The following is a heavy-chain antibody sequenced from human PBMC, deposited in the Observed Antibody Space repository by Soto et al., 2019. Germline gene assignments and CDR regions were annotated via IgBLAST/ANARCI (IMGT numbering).Heavy chain of an antibody. CDR3: AAEAAVLRPQLAGLDYYYGMDV. J-gene: IGHJ6*02. CDR2: IVVGSGNT. Sequence: GASVKVSCKASGFTFTSSAMQWGRQARGQRLEWIGWIVVGSGNTNYAQKFQERVTITRDMSTSTAYMELSSLRSEDTAVYYCAAEAAVLRPQLAGLDYYYGMDVWGQGTTVTVSS. D-gene: IGHD6-13*01. CDR1: GFTFTSSA. V-gene: IGHV1-58*02.